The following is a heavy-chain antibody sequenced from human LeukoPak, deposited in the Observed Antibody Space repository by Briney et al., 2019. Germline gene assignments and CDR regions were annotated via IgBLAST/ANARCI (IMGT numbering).Heavy chain of an antibody. D-gene: IGHD3-3*01. CDR1: GFTFTSAW. V-gene: IGHV3-15*01. CDR2: IKGKTAAGAP. J-gene: IGHJ4*02. Sequence: GGPLRLSCAASGFTFTSAWMSWVRQAPGKGLEWVGRIKGKTAAGAPDYVASVKGRFTTSRDDSKNTLLLQMNSLKTEDTAVYYCITGDYDFWSGFYSPNHYFDYWGQGTLVTVSS. CDR3: ITGDYDFWSGFYSPNHYFDY.